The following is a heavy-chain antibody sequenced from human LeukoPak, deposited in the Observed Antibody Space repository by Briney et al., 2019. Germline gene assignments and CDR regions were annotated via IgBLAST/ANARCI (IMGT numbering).Heavy chain of an antibody. Sequence: GGSLRLSCAASGFTFSSYDMHWVRQATGKGLEWVSAIGTAGDTYYPGSVKGRFTISRENAKNFLYLQMNSLRAGDTAVYYCARRVPAGTFDYWGQGTLVTVSS. CDR2: IGTAGDT. CDR1: GFTFSSYD. D-gene: IGHD2-2*01. V-gene: IGHV3-13*04. CDR3: ARRVPAGTFDY. J-gene: IGHJ4*02.